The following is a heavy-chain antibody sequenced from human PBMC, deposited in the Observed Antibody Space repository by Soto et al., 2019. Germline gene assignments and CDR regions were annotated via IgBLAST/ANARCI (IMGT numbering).Heavy chain of an antibody. D-gene: IGHD3-16*01. Sequence: EVQLVESGGGLVKPGGSLRRSCAASGFTFSNAWMTWVRQARGKGLEWIGRIKSKTDGGTTDYAAPVKGRFTISRDDSKNTMYLQMNSLKADDTAMHYCASDPEGAFDYWGQGTLVTVSS. J-gene: IGHJ4*02. V-gene: IGHV3-15*01. CDR3: ASDPEGAFDY. CDR1: GFTFSNAW. CDR2: IKSKTDGGTT.